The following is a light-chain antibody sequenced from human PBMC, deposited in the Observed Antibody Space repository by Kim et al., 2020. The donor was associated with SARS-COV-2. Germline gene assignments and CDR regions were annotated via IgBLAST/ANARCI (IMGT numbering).Light chain of an antibody. Sequence: CTLSSGYSNYKVDWYQQRPGKGPRFVMRVGTGGIVGSKGDGIPDRFSVLGSGLNRYLTIKNIQEEDESDYHCGADHGSGSNFLVVFGGGTQLTVL. CDR3: GADHGSGSNFLVV. J-gene: IGLJ2*01. CDR1: SGYSNYK. V-gene: IGLV9-49*01. CDR2: VGTGGIVG.